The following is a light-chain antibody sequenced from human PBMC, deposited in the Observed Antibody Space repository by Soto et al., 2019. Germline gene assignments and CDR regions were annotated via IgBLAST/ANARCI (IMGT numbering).Light chain of an antibody. J-gene: IGKJ3*01. V-gene: IGKV3-11*01. CDR2: DAS. Sequence: EIVLTQSPATLSLSPGERATLSCRASQSVSSYLAWYQQKPGQAPRLLIYDASNRATGIPARFSGSGSGTDFTLTISNLEPEDFAVYYCQQRSNWPPLFGPGTKWIS. CDR3: QQRSNWPPL. CDR1: QSVSSY.